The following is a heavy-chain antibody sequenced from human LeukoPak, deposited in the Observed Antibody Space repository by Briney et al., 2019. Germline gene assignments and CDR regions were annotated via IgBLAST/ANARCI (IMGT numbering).Heavy chain of an antibody. V-gene: IGHV3-23*01. CDR2: IAGGGSST. CDR3: VKDPDPRYCSSTSCSPI. Sequence: GGSLRLSCAASGFTVSFYAMSWVRQALGKGLEWVSVIAGGGSSTYYADSVKGRFTISRDNSKNTLYLQMNSLRVEDTAVYYCVKDPDPRYCSSTSCSPIWGQGTMVTVSS. J-gene: IGHJ3*02. CDR1: GFTVSFYA. D-gene: IGHD2-2*01.